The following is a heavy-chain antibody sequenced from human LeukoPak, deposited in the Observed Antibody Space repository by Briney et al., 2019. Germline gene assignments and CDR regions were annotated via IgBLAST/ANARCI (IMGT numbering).Heavy chain of an antibody. V-gene: IGHV1-2*02. CDR2: INPNSGGT. CDR3: ARTGFGGWSFDY. J-gene: IGHJ4*02. Sequence: ASVKVSCKASGYTLTGYYMHWVRQAPGQGLEWMGWINPNSGGTNYAQKFQGRVTMTRDTSISTAYMELSRLRSDDTAVYYCARTGFGGWSFDYWGQGTLVTVSS. D-gene: IGHD6-19*01. CDR1: GYTLTGYY.